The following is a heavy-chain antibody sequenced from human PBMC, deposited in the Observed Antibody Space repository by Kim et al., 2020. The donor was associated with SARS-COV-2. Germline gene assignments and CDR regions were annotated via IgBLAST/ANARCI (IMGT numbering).Heavy chain of an antibody. CDR1: GFTFSSYS. CDR3: ARVGDILTGYYYYYGMDV. CDR2: ISSSSSYI. V-gene: IGHV3-21*01. J-gene: IGHJ6*02. Sequence: GGSLRLSCAASGFTFSSYSMNWVRQAPGKGLEWVSSISSSSSYIYYADSVKGRFTISRDNAKNSLYLQMNSLRAEDTAVYYCARVGDILTGYYYYYGMDVWGQGTTVTVSS. D-gene: IGHD3-9*01.